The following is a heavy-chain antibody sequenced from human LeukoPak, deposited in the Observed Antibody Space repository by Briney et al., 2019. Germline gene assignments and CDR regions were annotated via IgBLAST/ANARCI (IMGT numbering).Heavy chain of an antibody. J-gene: IGHJ4*02. CDR2: IYYSGST. V-gene: IGHV4-59*01. D-gene: IGHD3-10*01. CDR1: GGSISSYY. Sequence: SETLSLTCTVSGGSISSYYGSWIRQPPGKGLEWIGYIYYSGSTNYNPSLKSRVTISVDTSKNQFSLKLSSVTAADTAVYYCARTRLGYYYGSGSYYDLPFDYWGQGTLVTVSS. CDR3: ARTRLGYYYGSGSYYDLPFDY.